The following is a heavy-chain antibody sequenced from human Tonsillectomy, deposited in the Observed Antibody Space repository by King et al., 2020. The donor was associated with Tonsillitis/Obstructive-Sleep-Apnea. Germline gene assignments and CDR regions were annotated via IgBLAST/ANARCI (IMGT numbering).Heavy chain of an antibody. CDR3: ARIRMERSNYPFDY. Sequence: TLKESGPALVKPTQTLTLTCTFSGFSLSTSGMCVSWIRQPPGKALEWLARIDWDDDKYYSTSLKTRLTISKDTSKNQVVLTMTNMDPVDTATYYCARIRMERSNYPFDYWGQGTLVTVSS. J-gene: IGHJ4*02. CDR2: IDWDDDK. V-gene: IGHV2-70*11. CDR1: GFSLSTSGMC. D-gene: IGHD4-11*01.